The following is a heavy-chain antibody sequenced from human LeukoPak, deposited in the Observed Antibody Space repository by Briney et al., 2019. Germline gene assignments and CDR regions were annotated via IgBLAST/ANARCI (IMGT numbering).Heavy chain of an antibody. CDR1: GGSISSYY. D-gene: IGHD2-15*01. CDR2: IYNSGST. Sequence: SETLSLTCTVSGGSISSYYWSWIRQPPGKGLECIGYIYNSGSTNYNPSLKSRVSISVDTSKNQFSLKLSSVTAADTAVYYCARGYLSGSCYSDWGQGTLVTVSS. V-gene: IGHV4-59*12. CDR3: ARGYLSGSCYSD. J-gene: IGHJ4*02.